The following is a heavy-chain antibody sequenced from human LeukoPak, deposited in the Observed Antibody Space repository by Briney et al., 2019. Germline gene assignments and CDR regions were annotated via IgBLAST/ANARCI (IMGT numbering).Heavy chain of an antibody. CDR3: ARDQGIAVAGLVDY. D-gene: IGHD6-19*01. V-gene: IGHV1-18*01. Sequence: ASVKVSCKASGYTFTSYGIIWVRQAPGQGLEWMGWISAYNGNTNYAQKLQGRVTMTTDTSTSTAYMELRSLRSDDTAVYYCARDQGIAVAGLVDYWGQGTLVTVSS. CDR2: ISAYNGNT. CDR1: GYTFTSYG. J-gene: IGHJ4*02.